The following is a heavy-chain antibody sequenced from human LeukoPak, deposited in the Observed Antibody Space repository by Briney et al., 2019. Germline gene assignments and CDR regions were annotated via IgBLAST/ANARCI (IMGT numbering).Heavy chain of an antibody. Sequence: PGGSLRLSCVASGFNFRSYWMHWVRQAPGEGLVWVSRINSDGTGTYADSVKGRFTISRGNANNTLYLQMNSLRADDTAVYYCTRDTRTCHSSGCWKPSDYWGQGALVTVSS. J-gene: IGHJ4*02. CDR2: INSDGTGT. V-gene: IGHV3-74*01. CDR3: TRDTRTCHSSGCWKPSDY. D-gene: IGHD3-22*01. CDR1: GFNFRSYW.